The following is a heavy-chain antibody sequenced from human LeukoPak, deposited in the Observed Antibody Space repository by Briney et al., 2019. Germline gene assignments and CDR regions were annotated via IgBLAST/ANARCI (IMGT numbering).Heavy chain of an antibody. CDR3: ARGQTYYYDSSGYYPFDY. D-gene: IGHD3-22*01. J-gene: IGHJ4*02. Sequence: ASVKVSCKASAGTFSSYAISWVRQAPGQGLEWMGGIIPIFGTANYAQKFQGRVTITADESTSTAYMELSSLRSEDTAVYYCARGQTYYYDSSGYYPFDYWGQGTLVTVSS. CDR1: AGTFSSYA. CDR2: IIPIFGTA. V-gene: IGHV1-69*13.